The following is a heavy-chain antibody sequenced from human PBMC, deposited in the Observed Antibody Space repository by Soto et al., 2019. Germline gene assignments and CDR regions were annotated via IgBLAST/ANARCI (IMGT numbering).Heavy chain of an antibody. J-gene: IGHJ3*02. V-gene: IGHV3-20*04. CDR1: GFTFEDHG. CDR3: ASDGGVAVAVDASDI. D-gene: IGHD6-19*01. Sequence: EVQLVESGGGVVRPGGSLRLSCAASGFTFEDHGMTWVRQVPGKGLEWVAEINWSGSSTSYADSVKGRFTISRDNAKNSRYLQMSSLRAEDTALYFCASDGGVAVAVDASDIWAQGTMVTVSS. CDR2: INWSGSST.